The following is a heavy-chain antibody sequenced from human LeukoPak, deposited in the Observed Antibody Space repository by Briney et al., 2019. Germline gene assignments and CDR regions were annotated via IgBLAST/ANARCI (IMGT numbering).Heavy chain of an antibody. Sequence: PSETLYLTCTVSGGSISSSSYYWGWIRQPPGKGLEWIGSIYYSGSTYYNPSLKSLVTISVDTSKNQFSLKLSSVTAADTAVYYCARQYYYDSSGYYLDYWGQGTLVTVS. CDR1: GGSISSSSYY. CDR3: ARQYYYDSSGYYLDY. V-gene: IGHV4-39*01. D-gene: IGHD3-22*01. J-gene: IGHJ4*02. CDR2: IYYSGST.